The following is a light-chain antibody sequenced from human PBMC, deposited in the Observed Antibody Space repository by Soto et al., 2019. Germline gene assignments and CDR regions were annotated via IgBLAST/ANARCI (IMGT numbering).Light chain of an antibody. Sequence: DIEMTQSPSTLSASVGDRVTITCRASQSITTWLAWYQQKPGKAPKLLIYKATNVQTGVPSRFSGSGSGTEFSLTISSLQPEGFAIYYCQQYNDYQYTFGQGTKLEIK. CDR3: QQYNDYQYT. CDR2: KAT. CDR1: QSITTW. J-gene: IGKJ2*01. V-gene: IGKV1-5*03.